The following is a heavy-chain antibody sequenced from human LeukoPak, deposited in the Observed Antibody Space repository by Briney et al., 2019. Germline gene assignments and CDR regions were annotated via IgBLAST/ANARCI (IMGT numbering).Heavy chain of an antibody. CDR2: ISSSSSTI. Sequence: GGSLRLSCAASGFTFSSYSMNWVRQAPGKGLEWVSYISSSSSTIYYADSVKGRFTISRDNAKNSLYLQMNSLRAEDTAVYYCASARFGITGIPFDYWGQGTLVTVSS. D-gene: IGHD1-20*01. CDR1: GFTFSSYS. V-gene: IGHV3-48*01. J-gene: IGHJ4*02. CDR3: ASARFGITGIPFDY.